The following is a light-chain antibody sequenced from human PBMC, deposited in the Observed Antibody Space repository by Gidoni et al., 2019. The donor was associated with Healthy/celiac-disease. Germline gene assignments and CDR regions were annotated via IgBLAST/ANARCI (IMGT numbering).Light chain of an antibody. CDR2: GAS. CDR3: QQYGSSPQT. J-gene: IGKJ1*01. V-gene: IGKV3-20*01. CDR1: QSVSSSY. Sequence: DIVLTQSPGTLSLSPGERATLSCRPSQSVSSSYLAWYQQKPGQAPRLLIYGASSRATGIPDRFSGSGSGTDFTLTISRLEPEDFAVYYCQQYGSSPQTFGQGTKVEIK.